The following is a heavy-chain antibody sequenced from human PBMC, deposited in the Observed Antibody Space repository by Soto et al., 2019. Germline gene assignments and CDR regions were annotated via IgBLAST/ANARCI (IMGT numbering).Heavy chain of an antibody. CDR2: IVVGSGNT. D-gene: IGHD5-12*01. Sequence: SVKVSCKASGFTFTSSAMQWVRQARGQRLEWIGWIVVGSGNTNYAQKFQERVTITRDMSTSTAYMELSSLRSEDTAVYYCAAVSGYNYGGDFDYWGQGTLVTVSS. CDR1: GFTFTSSA. J-gene: IGHJ4*02. CDR3: AAVSGYNYGGDFDY. V-gene: IGHV1-58*02.